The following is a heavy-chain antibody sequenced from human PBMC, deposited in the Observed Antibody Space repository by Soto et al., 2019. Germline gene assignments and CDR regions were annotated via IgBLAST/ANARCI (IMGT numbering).Heavy chain of an antibody. J-gene: IGHJ3*02. Sequence: ASVKVSCKASGYTFTSYGISWVRQAPGQGLEWMGWISAYNGNTNYAQKLQGRVAMTRDTSTSTVYMELSSLRSEDTAVYYCASDSFDIWGQGTMVTVSS. CDR2: ISAYNGNT. CDR1: GYTFTSYG. CDR3: ASDSFDI. V-gene: IGHV1-18*01.